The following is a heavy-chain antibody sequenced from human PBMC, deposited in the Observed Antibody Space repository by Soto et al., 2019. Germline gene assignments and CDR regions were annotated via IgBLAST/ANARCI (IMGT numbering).Heavy chain of an antibody. CDR2: IYTSGST. Sequence: PSETLSYTCTVSAGSISSYDWSLIRQRAGKGLECIWRIYTSGSTNYNPSLKSGGTMSVYTSKNQFSLKLSSVRAEDTAVYYCARMYYDFWSGYNWLDPRGQATLVTVS. CDR3: ARMYYDFWSGYNWLDP. V-gene: IGHV4-4*07. CDR1: AGSISSYD. D-gene: IGHD3-3*01. J-gene: IGHJ5*02.